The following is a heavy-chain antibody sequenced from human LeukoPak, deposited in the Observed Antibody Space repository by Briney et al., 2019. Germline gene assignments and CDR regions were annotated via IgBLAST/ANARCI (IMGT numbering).Heavy chain of an antibody. D-gene: IGHD5-18*01. CDR1: GLTFDNYA. J-gene: IGHJ5*02. CDR3: AKDGTTMVTFWFDP. Sequence: PGGPLRLSCGASGLTFDNYAMHWVRQAPGKGLEWVSLISGDGGSTYYADSVKGRFTISRDNSKNSLYLQMNSLRTEDTALYYCAKDGTTMVTFWFDPWGQGTLVTVSS. V-gene: IGHV3-43*02. CDR2: ISGDGGST.